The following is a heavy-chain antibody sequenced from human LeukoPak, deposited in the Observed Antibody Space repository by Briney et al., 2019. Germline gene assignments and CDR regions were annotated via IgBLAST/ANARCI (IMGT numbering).Heavy chain of an antibody. Sequence: PSETLSLTCTDSGGPISSSSYYWGWIRQPPGKGLEWIGCIYYSGSTYYNPSLKSRVTMSVDTSKSHFSLRLNSVTAADTAVYYCARQEYRPNWFDPWGQGTLVTVSS. D-gene: IGHD6-6*01. J-gene: IGHJ5*02. V-gene: IGHV4-39*01. CDR2: IYYSGST. CDR1: GGPISSSSYY. CDR3: ARQEYRPNWFDP.